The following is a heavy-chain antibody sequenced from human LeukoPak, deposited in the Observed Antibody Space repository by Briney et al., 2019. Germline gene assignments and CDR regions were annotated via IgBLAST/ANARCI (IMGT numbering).Heavy chain of an antibody. V-gene: IGHV4-39*01. CDR1: GGSISSSSYY. J-gene: IGHJ4*02. Sequence: SETLSLTCTVSGGSISSSSYYWGWIRQPPGKGLEWIGSIYSSGDPYYNPSLRSRVTISVDTSKNQFSLKLRSVTSADTAVYFCARRRSYGEEFDYWGQGTLVTVSS. CDR2: IYSSGDP. D-gene: IGHD3-16*01. CDR3: ARRRSYGEEFDY.